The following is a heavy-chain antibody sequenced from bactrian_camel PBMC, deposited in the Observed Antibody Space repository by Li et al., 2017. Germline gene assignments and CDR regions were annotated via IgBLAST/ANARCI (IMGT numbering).Heavy chain of an antibody. D-gene: IGHD2*01. Sequence: HVQLVESGGGSVQAGGFLRLSCVVSGHSRGSNCVGWYRLPPGRAPAEREGIAAIRRSGGETWYADSVKGRFTMSKDKAKDTWYLEMNNLKPDDTGMYYCAADGRTVLEFCSGSYWDGTEPTSRGQGTQVTVS. CDR2: IRRSGGET. CDR3: AADGRTVLEFCSGSYWDGTEPTS. CDR1: GHSRGSNC. V-gene: IGHV3-3*01. J-gene: IGHJ6*01.